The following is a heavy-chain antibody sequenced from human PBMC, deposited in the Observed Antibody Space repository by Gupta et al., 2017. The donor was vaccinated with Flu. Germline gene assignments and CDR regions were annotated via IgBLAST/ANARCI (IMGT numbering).Heavy chain of an antibody. CDR3: ARDLSSSGTLDY. CDR1: GFTFSRYA. J-gene: IGHJ4*02. V-gene: IGHV3-30-3*01. D-gene: IGHD6-19*01. CDR2: ISYDGSNK. Sequence: QVQLVESGGGVVQPGRSLRLSCAASGFTFSRYAMHWVRQAPGKGLEWVAVISYDGSNKYYADSVKGRFTISRDNSKNTLYLQMNSLRAEDTAVYYCARDLSSSGTLDYWGQGTLVTVSS.